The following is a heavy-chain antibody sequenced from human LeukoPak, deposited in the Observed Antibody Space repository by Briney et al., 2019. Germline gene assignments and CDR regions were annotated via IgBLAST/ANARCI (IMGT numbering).Heavy chain of an antibody. J-gene: IGHJ6*02. CDR2: IYYSGST. D-gene: IGHD6-13*01. V-gene: IGHV4-59*01. CDR1: GGSISSFY. CDR3: ARGYSSSWYYYGMDV. Sequence: SETLSLTCPVSGGSISSFYWGWVRQPPGEGLGWIGCIYYSGSTNYNPSLKSRVTISVDTSKNQFSLKLSSVTAADTAVYYCARGYSSSWYYYGMDVWGQGTTVTVSS.